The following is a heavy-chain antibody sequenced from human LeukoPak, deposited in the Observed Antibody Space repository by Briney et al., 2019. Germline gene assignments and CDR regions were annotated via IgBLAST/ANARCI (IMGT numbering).Heavy chain of an antibody. Sequence: GGSVRLSCAASGFIVSVNYMRGVRQAPGGGGEGVTVIYRGGRKEYADSLNGLFTISRDNSKNTLYLQMSSLRAEDTALYYCGRDGGSGWSSAFFDHWGQGTLVTVSS. J-gene: IGHJ4*02. CDR2: IYRGGRK. D-gene: IGHD6-19*01. V-gene: IGHV3-53*01. CDR1: GFIVSVNY. CDR3: GRDGGSGWSSAFFDH.